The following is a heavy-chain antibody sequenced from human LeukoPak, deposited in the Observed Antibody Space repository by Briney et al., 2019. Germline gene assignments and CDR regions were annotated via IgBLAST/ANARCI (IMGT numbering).Heavy chain of an antibody. D-gene: IGHD6-19*01. J-gene: IGHJ5*02. CDR2: MYAGGTT. V-gene: IGHV3-33*04. CDR1: GFTFSSYG. CDR3: ARGSGSGWPLDR. Sequence: PGGSLRLSCAASGFTFSSYGMHWVRQAPGKGLQWVAIMYAGGTTDYSDSVRGRFHISRDSSNNTLSLQINSLRAEDTAVYYCARGSGSGWPLDRWGQGALVTVSS.